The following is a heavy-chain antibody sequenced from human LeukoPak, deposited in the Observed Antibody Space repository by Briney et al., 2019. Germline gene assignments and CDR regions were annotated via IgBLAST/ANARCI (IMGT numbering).Heavy chain of an antibody. CDR3: ARQVRTYYYDSSGYYTGGYFDY. Sequence: PGESLKISCKGSGYSLTSYWIGWVRQMPGKGLEWMGHIYPGDSDTRYSPSFQGQVIISADKSISTAYLQWSSLKAADTAMYYCARQVRTYYYDSSGYYTGGYFDYWGQGTLVTVSS. D-gene: IGHD3-22*01. CDR2: IYPGDSDT. CDR1: GYSLTSYW. J-gene: IGHJ4*02. V-gene: IGHV5-51*01.